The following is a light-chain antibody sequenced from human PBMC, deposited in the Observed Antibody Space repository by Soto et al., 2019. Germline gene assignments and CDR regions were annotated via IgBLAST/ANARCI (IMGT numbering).Light chain of an antibody. V-gene: IGLV1-44*01. J-gene: IGLJ2*01. CDR2: SNY. Sequence: QSVLTQPPSASWTPGQRVTISCSGSSSNIGSNSVNWYQQLPGTAPKLLIYSNYDRPSGVPDRFSGSTSGTSASLVIRGLQSEDEADYYCAAWDDILNGYVFGDGTKLTVL. CDR1: SSNIGSNS. CDR3: AAWDDILNGYV.